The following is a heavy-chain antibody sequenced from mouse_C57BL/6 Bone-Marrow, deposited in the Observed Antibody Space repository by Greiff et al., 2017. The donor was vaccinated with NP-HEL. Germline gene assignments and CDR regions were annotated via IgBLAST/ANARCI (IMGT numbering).Heavy chain of an antibody. CDR3: ASPNYYGSSYKAWFAY. D-gene: IGHD1-1*01. Sequence: EVQRVESGGGLVQPGGSLKLSCAASGFTFSDYYMYWVRQTPEKRLEWVAYISNGGGSTYYPDTVKGRFTISRDNAKNTLYMQKSRLKSEDTAMYYCASPNYYGSSYKAWFAYWGQGTLVTVSA. CDR1: GFTFSDYY. V-gene: IGHV5-12*01. CDR2: ISNGGGST. J-gene: IGHJ3*01.